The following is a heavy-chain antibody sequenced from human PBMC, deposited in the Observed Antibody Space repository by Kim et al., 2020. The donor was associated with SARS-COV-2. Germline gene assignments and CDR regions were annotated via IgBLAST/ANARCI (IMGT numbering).Heavy chain of an antibody. V-gene: IGHV4-59*01. Sequence: NDNPSRKRRVTRSVDTSKNQFALKLSAVTAADTAVYYWARDGGYSYGFDYWGQGTLVTVSS. D-gene: IGHD5-18*01. J-gene: IGHJ4*02. CDR3: ARDGGYSYGFDY.